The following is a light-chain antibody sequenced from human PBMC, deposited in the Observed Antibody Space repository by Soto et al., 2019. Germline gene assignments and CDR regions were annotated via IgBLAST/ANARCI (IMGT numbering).Light chain of an antibody. V-gene: IGKV3-20*01. CDR1: QNLGTLY. CDR3: QQYAGSPRT. Sequence: IVMTQSPATLSMSXXXXXXXXXXXSQNLGTLYLAWFQQKSGQAPRLLIYSASRRATGIPDRFTGSGSGTDFTLTINRVEPEDFAVYFCQQYAGSPRTFGQGTKVDIK. J-gene: IGKJ1*01. CDR2: SAS.